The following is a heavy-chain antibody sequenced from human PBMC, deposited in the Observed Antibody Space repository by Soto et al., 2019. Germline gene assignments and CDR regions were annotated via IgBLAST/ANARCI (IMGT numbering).Heavy chain of an antibody. V-gene: IGHV3-30*18. CDR3: AQDWGSSGWYNWFDP. Sequence: PGGSLRLSCATSGFTCSTSGMHWVRQAPGKGLEWVAMISHDGSVTYYTDSVQGRFTISRDTPKNTLYLQMNSLREEDTAIYYCAQDWGSSGWYNWFDPWGQGTRVTVSS. D-gene: IGHD6-13*01. CDR1: GFTCSTSG. J-gene: IGHJ5*02. CDR2: ISHDGSVT.